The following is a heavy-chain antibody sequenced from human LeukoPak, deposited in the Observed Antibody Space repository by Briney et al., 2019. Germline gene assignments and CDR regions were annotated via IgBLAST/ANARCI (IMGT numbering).Heavy chain of an antibody. V-gene: IGHV3-33*06. CDR1: GFTFSNYG. CDR2: IWYDGKHQ. Sequence: GGSLRLSCAASGFTFSNYGMHWVRRAPGRGLECVAVIWYDGKHQYYADSVKGRFNISRDNPKNMLYLQMNSLRVEDTAVYYCAKGPTQVLRFLRDGKTYYMDVWGKGTSVLVSS. J-gene: IGHJ6*03. CDR3: AKGPTQVLRFLRDGKTYYMDV. D-gene: IGHD3-3*01.